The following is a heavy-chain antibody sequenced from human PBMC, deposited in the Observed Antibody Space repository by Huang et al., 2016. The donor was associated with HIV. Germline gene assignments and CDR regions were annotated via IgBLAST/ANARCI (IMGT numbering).Heavy chain of an antibody. Sequence: EVQLVQSGAEVNKPGESLKISCKGSGFSFTNYLIGWVRQMPGKGMEWMGCIYPGDSDTTSSPSSQGQVTSSADKSINTAYLQWSSLNASDTAMYYCARPLLGYSYGYYFDYWGQGTLVTVSS. CDR2: IYPGDSDT. J-gene: IGHJ4*02. CDR1: GFSFTNYL. V-gene: IGHV5-51*03. D-gene: IGHD5-18*01. CDR3: ARPLLGYSYGYYFDY.